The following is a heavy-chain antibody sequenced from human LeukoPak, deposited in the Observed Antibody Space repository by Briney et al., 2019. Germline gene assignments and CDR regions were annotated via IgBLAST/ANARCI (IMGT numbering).Heavy chain of an antibody. V-gene: IGHV3-21*01. Sequence: GGSLRLSCAASGFTLSSYAMSWVRQAPGKWLEWVSSISSSSSYIYYADSVKGRFTISRDNAKNSLYLQMNSLRAEDTAVYYCARYGDIVLMVYAREDVGLDYWGQGTLVTVSS. CDR3: ARYGDIVLMVYAREDVGLDY. CDR2: ISSSSSYI. J-gene: IGHJ4*02. D-gene: IGHD2-8*01. CDR1: GFTLSSYA.